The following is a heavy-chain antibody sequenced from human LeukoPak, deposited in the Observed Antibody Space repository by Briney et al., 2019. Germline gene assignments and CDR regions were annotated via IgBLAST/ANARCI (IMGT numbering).Heavy chain of an antibody. CDR2: IYSGGRT. Sequence: GGSLRLSCAASGFTFSSYMSWVRQAPGKGLEWVSVIYSGGRTYYADSVKGRFTISRDNSKNTLYLQMNSLRAEDTAVYYCARDWGGGPLGWFDPWGQGTLVTVSS. CDR1: GFTFSSY. V-gene: IGHV3-66*01. J-gene: IGHJ5*02. D-gene: IGHD2-21*01. CDR3: ARDWGGGPLGWFDP.